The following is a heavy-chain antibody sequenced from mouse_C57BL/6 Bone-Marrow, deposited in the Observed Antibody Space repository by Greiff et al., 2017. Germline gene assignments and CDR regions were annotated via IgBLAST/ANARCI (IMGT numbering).Heavy chain of an antibody. CDR3: AREGAGDY. V-gene: IGHV5-4*01. CDR1: GFTFSSYA. CDR2: ISDGGSYT. Sequence: EVQLQQSGGGLVQPGESLKLSCAASGFTFSSYAMSWVRQTPEKRLEWVATISDGGSYTYYPDNVKGRFTISRDNAKNNLYLQMSHLKSEDTAMYYCAREGAGDYWGQGTTLTVSS. J-gene: IGHJ2*01.